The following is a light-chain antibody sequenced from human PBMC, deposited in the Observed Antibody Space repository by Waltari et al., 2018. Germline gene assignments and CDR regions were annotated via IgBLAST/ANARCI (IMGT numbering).Light chain of an antibody. J-gene: IGLJ3*02. V-gene: IGLV1-44*01. Sequence: QSVLTQPPSASGTPGQRVTISCSGRSSNIGSHTVNWYQHLPGTAPKLLIYNNNQRPSGVPDRFSGSKSGTSASLALSGLQSDDEAHYYCSTWDGSLTGVVFGGGTKLTVL. CDR2: NNN. CDR3: STWDGSLTGVV. CDR1: SSNIGSHT.